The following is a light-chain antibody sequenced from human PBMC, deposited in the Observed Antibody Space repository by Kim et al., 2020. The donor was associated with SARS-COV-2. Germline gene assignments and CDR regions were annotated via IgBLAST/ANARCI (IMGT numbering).Light chain of an antibody. CDR3: QQFGGLPLT. CDR1: HNISNY. J-gene: IGKJ4*02. CDR2: HAS. Sequence: ASVGDRVTITCRASHNISNYLDWYQQKPGKAPNLLISHASALQTGVPPRFSGSGSGTDFTLTISSLQAEDIAAYYCQQFGGLPLTFGGGTKVDIK. V-gene: IGKV1-33*01.